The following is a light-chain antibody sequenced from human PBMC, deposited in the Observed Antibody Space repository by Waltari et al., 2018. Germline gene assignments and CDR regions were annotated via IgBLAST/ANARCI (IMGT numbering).Light chain of an antibody. CDR2: LNSDGSH. CDR3: QTWGSGIVT. Sequence: QPVLTQSPSASASLGASVKLTCTLSTGHSDFAIAWHQQQPERGPRYLMKLNSDGSHTKGDEIPDRFSGSSSGAERDLTSSRLQSEDGAAYYCQTWGSGIVTFGGGTQLTVL. CDR1: TGHSDFA. J-gene: IGLJ2*01. V-gene: IGLV4-69*01.